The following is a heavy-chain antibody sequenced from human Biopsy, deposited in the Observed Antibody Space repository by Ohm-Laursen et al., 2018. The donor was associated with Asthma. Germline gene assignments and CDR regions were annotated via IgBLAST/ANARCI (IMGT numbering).Heavy chain of an antibody. CDR2: IIPIFGPT. CDR1: GDSFSNYA. CDR3: ARGPEYVRSSGALDY. D-gene: IGHD2-2*01. Sequence: GASVKVSCKTSGDSFSNYAISWVRRAPGQGPEWMGRIIPIFGPTNYAQKFQGRVTISADDSTSTAYMELSSLSSEDTALYYCARGPEYVRSSGALDYWGQGTLVTVSS. J-gene: IGHJ4*02. V-gene: IGHV1-69*13.